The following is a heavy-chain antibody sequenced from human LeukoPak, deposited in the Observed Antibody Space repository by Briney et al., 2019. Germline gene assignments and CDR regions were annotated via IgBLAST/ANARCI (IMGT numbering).Heavy chain of an antibody. CDR2: IYHSGST. V-gene: IGHV4-38-2*01. J-gene: IGHJ3*02. CDR3: ATYYGGRSDAFDI. D-gene: IGHD3-22*01. CDR1: GYSISSGYY. Sequence: SETLSLTCAVSGYSISSGYYWGWIRQPPGKGLEWIGSIYHSGSTYYNPSLKSRVGISIDTSKNQFSLKLSSVTAADTAVYYCATYYGGRSDAFDIWGQGTMVTVSS.